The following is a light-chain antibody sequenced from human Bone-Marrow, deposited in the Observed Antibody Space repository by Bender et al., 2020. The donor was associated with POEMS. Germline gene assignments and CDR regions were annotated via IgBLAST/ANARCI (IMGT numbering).Light chain of an antibody. CDR2: QNY. J-gene: IGLJ2*01. Sequence: SYELTQPPSVSVSPGQTATITCSGDKLGNKYASWYQQKPGQSPMLVIYQNYKLPSRIPERFSGSNSGNTATLTISGTQAMDEADYYCQAWDSSIAVFGGGTKLTVL. CDR1: KLGNKY. V-gene: IGLV3-1*01. CDR3: QAWDSSIAV.